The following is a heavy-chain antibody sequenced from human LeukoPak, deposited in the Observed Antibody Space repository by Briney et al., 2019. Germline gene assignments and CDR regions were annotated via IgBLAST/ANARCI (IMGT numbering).Heavy chain of an antibody. CDR1: GGSISSSNW. Sequence: SETLSLTCAVSGGSISSSNWWSWVRQPPGKGLEWIGEIYHSGSTNYNPSLKSRVTISVDKSKDQFSLKLSSVTAADTAVYYCARARGNSTSIASNWFDPWGQGTLVTVSS. CDR2: IYHSGST. J-gene: IGHJ5*02. D-gene: IGHD2-2*01. CDR3: ARARGNSTSIASNWFDP. V-gene: IGHV4-4*02.